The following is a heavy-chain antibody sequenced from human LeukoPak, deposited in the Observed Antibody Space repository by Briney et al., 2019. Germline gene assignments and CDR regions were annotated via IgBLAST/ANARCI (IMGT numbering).Heavy chain of an antibody. CDR1: GYTFTSYD. Sequence: ASVKVSCKASGYTFTSYDINWVRQATGQGLEWMGWMNPNSGNTGYAQKFQGRVTMTRNTSISTAYMELSSLRSEDTAVYYCARVRYYDNGGYSHFDYWGQGTLVTVSS. CDR2: MNPNSGNT. J-gene: IGHJ4*02. CDR3: ARVRYYDNGGYSHFDY. D-gene: IGHD3-22*01. V-gene: IGHV1-8*01.